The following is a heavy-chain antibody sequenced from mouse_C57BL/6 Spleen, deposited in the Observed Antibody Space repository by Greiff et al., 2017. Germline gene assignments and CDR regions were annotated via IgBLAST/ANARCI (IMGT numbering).Heavy chain of an antibody. Sequence: VQLQQSGPELVKPGASVKIPCKASGYTFTDYNMDWVKQSHGKSLEWIGDINPNNGGTIYNQKFKGKATLTVDKSSSTAYMELRSLTSEDTAVYYCARPHYYGSSYQFAYWGQGTLVTVSA. D-gene: IGHD1-1*01. CDR2: INPNNGGT. J-gene: IGHJ3*01. V-gene: IGHV1-18*01. CDR3: ARPHYYGSSYQFAY. CDR1: GYTFTDYN.